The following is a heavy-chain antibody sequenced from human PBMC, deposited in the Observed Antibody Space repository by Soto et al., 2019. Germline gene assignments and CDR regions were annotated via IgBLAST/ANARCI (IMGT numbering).Heavy chain of an antibody. D-gene: IGHD2-2*02. Sequence: GGSLRLSCAASGFTLSSYWMHWVRQAPGKGLVWVSRITSDGSSTNYADSVKGRFTISRDNAKNTLYLQMNSLRAEDTAVYYCARGPPDYTNNAYVGDHWGQGTLVTVSS. CDR1: GFTLSSYW. V-gene: IGHV3-74*01. J-gene: IGHJ4*02. CDR2: ITSDGSST. CDR3: ARGPPDYTNNAYVGDH.